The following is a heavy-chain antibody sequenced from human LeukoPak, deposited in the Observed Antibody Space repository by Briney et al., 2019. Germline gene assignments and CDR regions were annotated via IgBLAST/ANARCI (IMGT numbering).Heavy chain of an antibody. CDR1: GYTFTSYY. CDR3: AGEPPSRGTTGTEWVDY. V-gene: IGHV1-46*01. Sequence: GASVKVSCEASGYTFTSYYMHWVRQAPGQGLEWVGIINPSGGSTSYAQKFQGRVTMTRDTSTSTVYMELSSLRSEDTAVYYCAGEPPSRGTTGTEWVDYWGQGTLVTVSS. CDR2: INPSGGST. D-gene: IGHD1-1*01. J-gene: IGHJ4*02.